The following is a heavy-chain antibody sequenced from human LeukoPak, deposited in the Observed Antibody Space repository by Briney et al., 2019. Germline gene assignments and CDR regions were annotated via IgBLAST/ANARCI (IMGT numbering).Heavy chain of an antibody. CDR2: IKQDGSES. V-gene: IGHV3-7*01. D-gene: IGHD2-8*02. J-gene: IGHJ4*02. Sequence: GGSLRLSCAASGFTFSSHWMDWVRRAPGKGLEWVANIKQDGSESYYLDSVKGRFTISRDNAKSSLYLQMNSLRAEDTAVYHCANVRVGWGQGTLVTVSS. CDR1: GFTFSSHW. CDR3: ANVRVG.